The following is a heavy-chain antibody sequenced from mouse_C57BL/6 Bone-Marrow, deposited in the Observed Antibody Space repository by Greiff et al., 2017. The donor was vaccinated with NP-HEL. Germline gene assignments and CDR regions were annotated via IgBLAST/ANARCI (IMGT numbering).Heavy chain of an antibody. J-gene: IGHJ4*01. CDR3: AGGGHGYYVGYAMDY. Sequence: VQLKESGPSLVRPSQTLSLTCTVTGFSINSDCYWIWIRQFPGNKLEYIGYTFYSGITYYNPSLESRTYITRDTSKNQFSLKLSSVTTEDTATYYCAGGGHGYYVGYAMDYWGQGTSVTVSS. CDR1: GFSINSDCY. D-gene: IGHD2-3*01. CDR2: TFYSGIT. V-gene: IGHV3-3*01.